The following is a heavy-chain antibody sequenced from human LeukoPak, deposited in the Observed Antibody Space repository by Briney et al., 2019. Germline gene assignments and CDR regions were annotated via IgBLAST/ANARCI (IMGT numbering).Heavy chain of an antibody. CDR3: ASGTWGPFDY. D-gene: IGHD3-16*01. V-gene: IGHV4-34*01. Sequence: KPSETLSLTCAVYGGSFSGDYWSWIRQPPGKGLEWIGEINHSGSTNYNPSLKSRVTISVDTSKNQFSLKLSSVTAADTAVYYCASGTWGPFDYWGQGTLVTVSS. J-gene: IGHJ4*02. CDR2: INHSGST. CDR1: GGSFSGDY.